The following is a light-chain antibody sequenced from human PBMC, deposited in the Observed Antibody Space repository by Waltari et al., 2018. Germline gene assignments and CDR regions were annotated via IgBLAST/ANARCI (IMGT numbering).Light chain of an antibody. Sequence: STLSASVGDRVTITCRASQSISSWLAWYQQRPGKAPKVLIYKASSLESGVPSRFSGSGSGTEFTLTISSLQPDDSATYYCQQYNSFPWTFGQGTKVEIK. CDR3: QQYNSFPWT. J-gene: IGKJ1*01. CDR1: QSISSW. V-gene: IGKV1-5*03. CDR2: KAS.